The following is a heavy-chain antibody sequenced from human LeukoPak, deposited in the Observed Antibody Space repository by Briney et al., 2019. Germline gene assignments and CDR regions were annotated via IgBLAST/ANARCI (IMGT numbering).Heavy chain of an antibody. CDR1: GLTFSNYG. CDR2: IWYDGSQK. V-gene: IGHV3-33*01. CDR3: APQTFDY. Sequence: HPGGSPRLSCAASGLTFSNYGMHWVRQAPGKGLEWVAVIWYDGSQKYYADSVKGRVTISRDNAKNTVYLQMNSLRVEDTAVYYCAPQTFDYWGQGTLVTVSS. J-gene: IGHJ4*02.